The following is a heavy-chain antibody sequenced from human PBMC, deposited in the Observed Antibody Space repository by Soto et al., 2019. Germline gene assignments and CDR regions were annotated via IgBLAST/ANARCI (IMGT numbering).Heavy chain of an antibody. CDR3: ARAYCSCGSCWAWSNWFDP. Sequence: SQTLSLTCVISGDSVSSNSAAWNWIRQSPSRGLEWLGRTYYRSKWYNDYAVSVKSRITINPDTSKNQFSLQLNSVTPEDTAVYYCARAYCSCGSCWAWSNWFDPWGQGTLVTVSS. D-gene: IGHD2-15*01. V-gene: IGHV6-1*01. J-gene: IGHJ5*02. CDR1: GDSVSSNSAA. CDR2: TYYRSKWYN.